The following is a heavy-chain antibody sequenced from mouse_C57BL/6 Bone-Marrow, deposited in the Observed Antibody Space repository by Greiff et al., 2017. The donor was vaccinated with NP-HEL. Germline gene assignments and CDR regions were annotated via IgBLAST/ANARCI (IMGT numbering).Heavy chain of an antibody. V-gene: IGHV1-64*01. CDR2: IHPNSGST. CDR1: GYTFTSYW. D-gene: IGHD1-1*01. J-gene: IGHJ2*01. Sequence: QVQLQQPGAELVKPGASVKLSCKASGYTFTSYWMHWVKQRPGQGLEWIGMIHPNSGSTNYNEKFKSKATLTVDKSSSTAYMQLSSLTSEDSAVYDCARWYGSSYYCDYWGQGTTLTVSS. CDR3: ARWYGSSYYCDY.